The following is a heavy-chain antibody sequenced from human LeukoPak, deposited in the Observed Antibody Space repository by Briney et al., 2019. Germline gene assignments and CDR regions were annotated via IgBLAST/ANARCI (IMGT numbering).Heavy chain of an antibody. CDR2: ISGSGGST. J-gene: IGHJ3*02. V-gene: IGHV3-23*01. CDR3: AKGEGPRGAFDI. Sequence: PGGSLRLSCAASGFTLSSYAMSWVRQAPGKGLEWVSAISGSGGSTYYADSVKGRFTISRDNSKNTLYLQMNSLRAEDTAVYYCAKGEGPRGAFDIWGQGTMVTVSS. CDR1: GFTLSSYA. D-gene: IGHD3-10*01.